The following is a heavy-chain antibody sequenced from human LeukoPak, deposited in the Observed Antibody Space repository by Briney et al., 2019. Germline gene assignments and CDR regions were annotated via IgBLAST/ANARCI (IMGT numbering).Heavy chain of an antibody. CDR2: IYYSGST. J-gene: IGHJ4*02. D-gene: IGHD6-25*01. V-gene: IGHV4-59*12. CDR3: AREELSPYSSGYFDY. Sequence: SETLSLTCTVSGVSISSYYWSWIRQPPGKGLEWIGYIYYSGSTNYNPSLKSRVTISVDTSKNQFSLKLSSVTAADTAVYYCAREELSPYSSGYFDYWGQGTLVTVSS. CDR1: GVSISSYY.